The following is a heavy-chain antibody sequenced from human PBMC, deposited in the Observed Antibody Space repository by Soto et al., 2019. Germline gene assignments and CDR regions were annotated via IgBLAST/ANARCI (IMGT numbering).Heavy chain of an antibody. J-gene: IGHJ4*02. Sequence: QITLKESGPTLVKPTQTLTLTCTFSGFSLSTNGVGVGWIRQPPGKALEWLALIYWDDSKHYSPSLNSRLTITKDTSRNLVGLTMTNMDPVDTATYYCAKEGGGDYILGYWGQGTLVTVSS. V-gene: IGHV2-5*02. CDR2: IYWDDSK. CDR1: GFSLSTNGVG. D-gene: IGHD4-17*01. CDR3: AKEGGGDYILGY.